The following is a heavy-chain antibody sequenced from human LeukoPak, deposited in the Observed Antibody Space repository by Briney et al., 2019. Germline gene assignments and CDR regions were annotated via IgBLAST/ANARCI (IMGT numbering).Heavy chain of an antibody. CDR2: IYYSGST. CDR1: GGSISSSSYY. Sequence: SETLSLTCTVSGGSISSSSYYWGWIRQPPGKGLEWIGSIYYSGSTYYNPSLKSRVTMSVDTSKNQFSLKLSSVTAADTAVYYCARQLGYSSIWSERYDAFDIWGQGTMVTVSS. J-gene: IGHJ3*02. D-gene: IGHD6-13*01. CDR3: ARQLGYSSIWSERYDAFDI. V-gene: IGHV4-39*07.